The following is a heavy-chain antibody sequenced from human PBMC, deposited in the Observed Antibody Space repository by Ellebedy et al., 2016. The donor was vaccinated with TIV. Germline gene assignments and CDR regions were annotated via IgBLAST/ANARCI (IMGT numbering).Heavy chain of an antibody. CDR1: GFTFSSYA. Sequence: GGSLRLXXAASGFTFSSYAMSWVRQAPGKGLEWVSAISGSGGSTYYADSVKGRFTISRDNSKNTLYLQMNSLRAEDTAVYYCAKDEGYMVVGSFDYWGQGALVTVSS. V-gene: IGHV3-23*01. CDR3: AKDEGYMVVGSFDY. J-gene: IGHJ4*02. D-gene: IGHD2-15*01. CDR2: ISGSGGST.